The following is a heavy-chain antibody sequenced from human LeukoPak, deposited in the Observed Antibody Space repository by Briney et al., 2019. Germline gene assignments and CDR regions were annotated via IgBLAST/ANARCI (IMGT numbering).Heavy chain of an antibody. V-gene: IGHV4-39*07. CDR2: MYYSGSI. D-gene: IGHD3-3*01. CDR3: ARDNYDFWSGYNWFNP. Sequence: SETLSLTCTVSGGSIRSSSYYWGWSRRPRGKVLEWIWWMYYSGSIYCHPSGKGRVTISVYTSKNQFSLKLSSVTPAHTAVYYCARDNYDFWSGYNWFNPWGQGTLVTVSS. CDR1: GGSIRSSSYY. J-gene: IGHJ5*02.